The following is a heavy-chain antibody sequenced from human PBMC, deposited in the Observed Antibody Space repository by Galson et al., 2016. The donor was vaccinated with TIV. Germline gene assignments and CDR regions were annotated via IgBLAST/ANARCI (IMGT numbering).Heavy chain of an antibody. Sequence: SLRLSCAASGLIVTDNSMTWVRQAPGKGLEWVALIYDDGKKMYADSVLGRFTISRDSSKNVLYLQMTSLRGEDTAVYFCARDRRHCGNECFLRYYYGMDVWGQGTTVTVSS. D-gene: IGHD2-21*01. CDR3: ARDRRHCGNECFLRYYYGMDV. V-gene: IGHV3-66*02. J-gene: IGHJ6*02. CDR1: GLIVTDNS. CDR2: IYDDGKK.